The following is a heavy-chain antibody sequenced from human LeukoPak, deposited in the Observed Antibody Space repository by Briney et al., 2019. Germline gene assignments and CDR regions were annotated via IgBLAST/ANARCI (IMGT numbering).Heavy chain of an antibody. V-gene: IGHV3-21*01. CDR3: ARDLNADCSGGSCPIDY. D-gene: IGHD2-15*01. J-gene: IGHJ4*02. CDR2: ISSSSSYI. CDR1: GFTFSSYS. Sequence: PGGSLRLSCAASGFTFSSYSMNWVRQAPGKGLEWVSSISSSSSYIYYADSVKGRFSISRDNAKNSLYLQMNSLRAEDTAVYYCARDLNADCSGGSCPIDYWGQGTLVTVSS.